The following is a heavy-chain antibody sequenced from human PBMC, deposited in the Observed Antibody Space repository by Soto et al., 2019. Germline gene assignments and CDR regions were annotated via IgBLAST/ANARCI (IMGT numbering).Heavy chain of an antibody. CDR3: ARVPRRSIAARRVPSFDP. V-gene: IGHV4-34*01. CDR1: GGSFSGYY. J-gene: IGHJ5*02. CDR2: INHSGST. Sequence: SETLSLTCAVYGGSFSGYYWSWIRQPPGKGLEWIGEINHSGSTNYNPSLKSRVTISVDTSKNQFSLKLSSVTAADTAVYYCARVPRRSIAARRVPSFDPWGQGTLVTVSS. D-gene: IGHD6-6*01.